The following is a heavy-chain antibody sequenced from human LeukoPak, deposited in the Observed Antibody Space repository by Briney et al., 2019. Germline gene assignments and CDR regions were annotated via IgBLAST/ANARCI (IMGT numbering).Heavy chain of an antibody. CDR2: ISGSGDST. CDR1: GFTFDNYA. CDR3: AKAPVTSCRGAFCYPFDS. J-gene: IGHJ4*02. Sequence: PGGSLSLSCAASGFTFDNYAMTWVRQAPGKGLEWISTISGSGDSTHYADSVRGRFTISRDNSRNTMYLQMNSLRAEDAAVYYCAKAPVTSCRGAFCYPFDSWGQGTVVTVSS. V-gene: IGHV3-23*01. D-gene: IGHD2-15*01.